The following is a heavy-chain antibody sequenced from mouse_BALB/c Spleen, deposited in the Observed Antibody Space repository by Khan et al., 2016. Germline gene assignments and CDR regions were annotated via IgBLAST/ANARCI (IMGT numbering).Heavy chain of an antibody. D-gene: IGHD1-1*01. CDR1: GDSITSGY. Sequence: EVQLQESGPSLVKPSQTLSLTCSVTGDSITSGYWNWIRKFPGNKLEYMGYISYSGNTYYNPSLKSRISITRDTSKNQYYLQLNSVTTEDTATYYCTRYGYYGSSGGYYWYFDVWGAETTVTVSS. J-gene: IGHJ1*01. CDR2: ISYSGNT. CDR3: TRYGYYGSSGGYYWYFDV. V-gene: IGHV3-8*02.